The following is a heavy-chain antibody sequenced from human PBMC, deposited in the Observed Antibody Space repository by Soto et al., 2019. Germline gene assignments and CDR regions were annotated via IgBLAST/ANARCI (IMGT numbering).Heavy chain of an antibody. CDR3: ARRHGPFDF. CDR1: YGSISNYY. Sequence: SQTLCLSWTVSYGSISNYYCIWIRQPPGKGLEWIGYIYYSGSTSYNPSLKSRVTISVDTSKNQFSLKLSSVTAADTAVYYCARRHGPFDFWGQGTLVTVSS. J-gene: IGHJ4*02. CDR2: IYYSGST. V-gene: IGHV4-59*01.